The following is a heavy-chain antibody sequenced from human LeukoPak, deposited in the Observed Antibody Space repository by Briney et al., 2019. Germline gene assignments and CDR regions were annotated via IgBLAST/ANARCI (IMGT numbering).Heavy chain of an antibody. V-gene: IGHV4-4*07. CDR2: TYTSGST. D-gene: IGHD6-19*01. Sequence: SETLSLTCTVSGGSISSYYWSWIRQPAGKGLEWIGRTYTSGSTNYNPSLKSRVTMSVDTSKNQFSLKQNSVTAADTAVYYCARSLSSGWFPFDYWGQGTLVTVSS. J-gene: IGHJ4*02. CDR1: GGSISSYY. CDR3: ARSLSSGWFPFDY.